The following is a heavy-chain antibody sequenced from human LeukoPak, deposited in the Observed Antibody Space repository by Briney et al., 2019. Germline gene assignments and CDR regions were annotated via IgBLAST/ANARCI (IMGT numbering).Heavy chain of an antibody. Sequence: PSETLSLTCTVSGGSMSSYYWSWIRQPPGKGLEWIGYIFYSGSTNYNPSLKSRVTLSVDTSKNQFSLKLGSVTAADTAVYYCASHYYGSGISANVWGQGTLVTVSS. CDR3: ASHYYGSGISANV. V-gene: IGHV4-59*08. J-gene: IGHJ4*02. CDR2: IFYSGST. CDR1: GGSMSSYY. D-gene: IGHD3-10*01.